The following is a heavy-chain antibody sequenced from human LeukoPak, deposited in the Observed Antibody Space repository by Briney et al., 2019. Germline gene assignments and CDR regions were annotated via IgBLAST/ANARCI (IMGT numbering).Heavy chain of an antibody. Sequence: PGGSLRLSCAASGFTFSSYAMRWVRQAPGKGLEWVSAISYNGSNKYYADSVKGRFTISRDNSKNTLYLQMNSLRAEDTAVYYCAKDRSGSSYRYCQHWGQGTLVTVSS. CDR1: GFTFSSYA. J-gene: IGHJ1*01. CDR3: AKDRSGSSYRYCQH. CDR2: ISYNGSNK. D-gene: IGHD1-26*01. V-gene: IGHV3-30*18.